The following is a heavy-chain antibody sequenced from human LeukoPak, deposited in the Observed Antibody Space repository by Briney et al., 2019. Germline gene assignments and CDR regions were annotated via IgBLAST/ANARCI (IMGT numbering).Heavy chain of an antibody. Sequence: PGGSLRLSCAASGFTVSSNSMTWVRQAPGKGLEWVSSIYSGGSTHYADSVKGRFTISRDDSQNTLYLQMSSLRADDTAVYYCARRGSSGWHHDYWGQGTLVTVSS. J-gene: IGHJ4*02. CDR1: GFTVSSNS. V-gene: IGHV3-53*01. CDR2: IYSGGST. D-gene: IGHD6-19*01. CDR3: ARRGSSGWHHDY.